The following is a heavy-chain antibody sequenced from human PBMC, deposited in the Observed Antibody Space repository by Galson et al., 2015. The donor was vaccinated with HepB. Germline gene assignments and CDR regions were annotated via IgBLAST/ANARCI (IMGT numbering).Heavy chain of an antibody. D-gene: IGHD2-15*01. V-gene: IGHV3-15*01. CDR2: IKSKTDGGTT. CDR3: TTSIGQAAMTDY. Sequence: LRLSCAASGFTFSNAWMSWVRQAPGKGLEWVGRIKSKTDGGTTDYAAPVKGRFTISRDDSKNTLYLQMNSLKTEDTAVYYCTTSIGQAAMTDYWGQGTLVTVSS. CDR1: GFTFSNAW. J-gene: IGHJ4*02.